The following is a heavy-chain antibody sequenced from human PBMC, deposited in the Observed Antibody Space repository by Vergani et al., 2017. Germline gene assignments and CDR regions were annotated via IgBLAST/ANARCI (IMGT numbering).Heavy chain of an antibody. Sequence: EVQLLESGGGLVQPGGSLRLSCAASGFTFSSYAMSWVRQAPGKGLEWVSAISGSGGSTYYADSVKGRFTISRDNSKNTLYLQMNSLRAEDTAVYYCATAARVVVVIARGGGAFDIWGQGTMVTVSS. CDR2: ISGSGGST. D-gene: IGHD2-21*01. CDR3: ATAARVVVVIARGGGAFDI. CDR1: GFTFSSYA. V-gene: IGHV3-23*01. J-gene: IGHJ3*02.